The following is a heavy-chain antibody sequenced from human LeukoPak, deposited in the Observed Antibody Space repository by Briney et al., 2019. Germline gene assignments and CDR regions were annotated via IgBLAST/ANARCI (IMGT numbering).Heavy chain of an antibody. CDR2: IYYNGST. J-gene: IGHJ4*02. Sequence: SETLSLTCTVSGGSISSYYWSWIRQPPGKGLEWIGYIYYNGSTNYNPSLKTRVTISVDTSKNQFSLKLSSVTAADTAVYYCGRWSVTTNNFDYWGQGTLVTVS. CDR1: GGSISSYY. V-gene: IGHV4-59*01. CDR3: GRWSVTTNNFDY. D-gene: IGHD4-17*01.